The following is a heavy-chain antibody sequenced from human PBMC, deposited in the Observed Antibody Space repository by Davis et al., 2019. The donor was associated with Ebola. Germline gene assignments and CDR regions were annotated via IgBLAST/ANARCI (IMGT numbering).Heavy chain of an antibody. D-gene: IGHD2-2*01. V-gene: IGHV3-30-3*01. CDR1: GFTFSSYA. J-gene: IGHJ4*02. Sequence: GESLKISCAASGFTFSSYAMHWVRQAPGKGLEWVAFISYDGSNKYYADSVKGRFTISRDNSKNTLYLQMNSLRAEDTAVYYCARGQSSWCSSTSCPTLYYFDYWGQGTLVTVSS. CDR3: ARGQSSWCSSTSCPTLYYFDY. CDR2: ISYDGSNK.